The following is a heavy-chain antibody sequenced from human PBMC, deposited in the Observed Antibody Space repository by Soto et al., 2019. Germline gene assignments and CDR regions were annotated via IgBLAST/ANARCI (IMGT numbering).Heavy chain of an antibody. CDR3: ARVPLRFLEWLLFFDY. CDR2: ISSSSSYI. J-gene: IGHJ4*02. V-gene: IGHV3-21*01. D-gene: IGHD3-3*01. Sequence: GGSLRLSCAASGFTFSSYSMNWVRQAPGKGLEWVSSISSSSSYIYYADSVKGRFTISRDNAENSLYLQMNSLRAEDTAVYYCARVPLRFLEWLLFFDYWGQGTLVTVSS. CDR1: GFTFSSYS.